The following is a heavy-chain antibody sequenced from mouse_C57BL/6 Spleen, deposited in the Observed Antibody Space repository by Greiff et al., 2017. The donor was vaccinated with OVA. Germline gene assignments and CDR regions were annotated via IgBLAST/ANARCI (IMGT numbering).Heavy chain of an antibody. J-gene: IGHJ3*01. CDR3: ARGARFAY. CDR2: ISNLAYSI. V-gene: IGHV5-15*01. CDR1: GFTFSDYG. Sequence: EVQLQESGGGLVQPGGSLKLSCAASGFTFSDYGMAWVRQAPRTGPEWVAFISNLAYSIYYADTVTGRFTISRENAKNTLYLEMSSLRAEDTAMYYCARGARFAYWGQGTLVTVSA.